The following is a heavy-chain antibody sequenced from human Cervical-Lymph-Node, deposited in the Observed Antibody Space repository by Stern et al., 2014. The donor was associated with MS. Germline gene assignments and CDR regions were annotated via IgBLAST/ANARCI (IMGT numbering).Heavy chain of an antibody. J-gene: IGHJ4*02. CDR2: ITNVGST. CDR3: ARDTSSPERSDW. D-gene: IGHD1-1*01. Sequence: EVQLVQSGGGVIQPGGSLRLSCTASGFTVSRDYMTWVRQAPGKGLEWVSLITNVGSTFDTYSVKGRFTISRDDSKNTVYLHMTSLRAEDTAMYYCARDTSSPERSDWWGQGTLVTVSS. V-gene: IGHV3-53*01. CDR1: GFTVSRDY.